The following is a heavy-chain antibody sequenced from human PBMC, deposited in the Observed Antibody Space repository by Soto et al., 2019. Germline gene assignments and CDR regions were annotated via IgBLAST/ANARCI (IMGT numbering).Heavy chain of an antibody. V-gene: IGHV1-69*10. CDR3: ARVWEGATTNPYYYYGMDV. CDR2: IIPILGIA. D-gene: IGHD1-26*01. J-gene: IGHJ6*02. Sequence: ASVKVSCKASGGTFSSYAISWVRQAPGQGLEWMGGIIPILGIANYAQKFQGRVTITADKSTSTAYMELSSLRSEDTAVYYCARVWEGATTNPYYYYGMDVWGQGTTVTVSS. CDR1: GGTFSSYA.